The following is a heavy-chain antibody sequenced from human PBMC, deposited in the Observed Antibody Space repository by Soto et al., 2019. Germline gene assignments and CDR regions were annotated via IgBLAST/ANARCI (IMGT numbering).Heavy chain of an antibody. D-gene: IGHD6-19*01. Sequence: EVQLLESGGGLVQPGGSLRLSCAASGFTFSSYAMSWVRQAPGKGLEWVSAICGSGGSTYYADSVKGRFTISRDKSKNTLYLQMNSLRAEDTAVYYCAKGSSGWDKYYYYGMDVWGQGTTVTVSS. CDR2: ICGSGGST. CDR1: GFTFSSYA. J-gene: IGHJ6*02. V-gene: IGHV3-23*01. CDR3: AKGSSGWDKYYYYGMDV.